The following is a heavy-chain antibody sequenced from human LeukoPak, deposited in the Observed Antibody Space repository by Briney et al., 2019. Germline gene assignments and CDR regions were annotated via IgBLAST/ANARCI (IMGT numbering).Heavy chain of an antibody. CDR3: ASLGGPYYFDY. J-gene: IGHJ4*02. Sequence: SVKVSCKASGGTFSSYAISWVRQAPGQGLEWMGGIIPIFGTANYAQKFQGRVTITADESTSTAYMELGSLRSEDTAVYYCASLGGPYYFDYWGQGTLVTVSS. D-gene: IGHD3-10*01. CDR2: IIPIFGTA. V-gene: IGHV1-69*13. CDR1: GGTFSSYA.